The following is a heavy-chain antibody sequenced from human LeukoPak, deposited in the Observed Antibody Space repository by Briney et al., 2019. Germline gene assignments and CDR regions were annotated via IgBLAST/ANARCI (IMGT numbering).Heavy chain of an antibody. CDR2: IYYSGST. Sequence: SETLSLTCTVSGGSISSSSYYWGWIRQPPGKGLVWIGSIYYSGSTYYNPSLKSRVTISVDTSKNQFSLKLSSVTAADTAVYYCARVRVNSSGWTMVGYYYYYMDVWGKGTTVTVSS. CDR1: GGSISSSSYY. V-gene: IGHV4-39*07. D-gene: IGHD6-19*01. J-gene: IGHJ6*03. CDR3: ARVRVNSSGWTMVGYYYYYMDV.